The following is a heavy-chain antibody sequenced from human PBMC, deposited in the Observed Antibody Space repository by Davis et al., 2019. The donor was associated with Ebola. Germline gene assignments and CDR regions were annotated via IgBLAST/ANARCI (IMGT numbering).Heavy chain of an antibody. Sequence: GESLKISCAASGFTFSSYSMNWVRQAPGKGLEWVANINLDGREKHYVDSVKGRFTISRDSAKKSLFLQMNSLRVEDTAVYYCVREVAAGDYWGQGTLVTVSS. D-gene: IGHD6-13*01. CDR3: VREVAAGDY. CDR1: GFTFSSYS. J-gene: IGHJ4*02. V-gene: IGHV3-7*03. CDR2: INLDGREK.